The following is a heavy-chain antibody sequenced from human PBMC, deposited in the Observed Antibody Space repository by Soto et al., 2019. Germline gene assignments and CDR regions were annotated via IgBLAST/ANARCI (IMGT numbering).Heavy chain of an antibody. CDR3: ARDGIAARAIYYYYGMDV. V-gene: IGHV3-30*03. Sequence: QVQLVESGGGVVRPGRSLRLSCAASGFTFSTYSMHWVRQAPGKGLEWVTLISYDGSNKYYADSVKGRFTISRDNSKNTLYLQMNSLRAEDTAVYYCARDGIAARAIYYYYGMDVWGQGTTVTVSS. CDR1: GFTFSTYS. D-gene: IGHD6-6*01. CDR2: ISYDGSNK. J-gene: IGHJ6*02.